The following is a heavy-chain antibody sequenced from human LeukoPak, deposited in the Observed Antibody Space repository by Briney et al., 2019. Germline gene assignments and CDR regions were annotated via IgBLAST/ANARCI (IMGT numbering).Heavy chain of an antibody. CDR2: INHSGST. J-gene: IGHJ5*02. Sequence: SETLSLTCAVYGGSFSGYYWSWIRQPPGKGLEWIGEINHSGSTNYNPSIKSRVTISVDTSKNQFSLKLSSVTAADTAVYYCARSSSWYRWFDPWGQGTLVTVSS. D-gene: IGHD6-13*01. CDR1: GGSFSGYY. V-gene: IGHV4-34*01. CDR3: ARSSSWYRWFDP.